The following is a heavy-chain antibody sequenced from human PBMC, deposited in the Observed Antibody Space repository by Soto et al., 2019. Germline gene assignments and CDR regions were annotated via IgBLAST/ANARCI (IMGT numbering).Heavy chain of an antibody. V-gene: IGHV1-69*01. CDR2: IIPVFQTA. CDR3: ARGGSGYTWFNEF. J-gene: IGHJ4*02. Sequence: QEQLVQSGAEVKKPGSSVKVSCKASGGLFSSYPISWVRQVPGQGLEWMGGIIPVFQTAYYTQRFQGRVTITADESTNTAYMELSSLRSYDTAIYYCARGGSGYTWFNEFWGQGTQVTGSS. D-gene: IGHD3-22*01. CDR1: GGLFSSYP.